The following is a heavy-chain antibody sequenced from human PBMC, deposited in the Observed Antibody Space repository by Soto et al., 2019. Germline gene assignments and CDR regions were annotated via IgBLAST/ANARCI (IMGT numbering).Heavy chain of an antibody. V-gene: IGHV1-69*01. Sequence: QVQLVQSGPEVKKPGSSVKVSCEASGGTFSNFAVNWVRQAPGQGLEWVGGIIPLFNVAKYAQKFEGRVTIVASVSTSTLHMDVRTLRSDDTAVYYSVASGRYVLGYDWKDVVEVDNCGLGPVVTVSS. CDR3: VASGRYVLGYDWKDVVEVDN. D-gene: IGHD1-20*01. CDR1: GGTFSNFA. J-gene: IGHJ3*02. CDR2: IIPLFNVA.